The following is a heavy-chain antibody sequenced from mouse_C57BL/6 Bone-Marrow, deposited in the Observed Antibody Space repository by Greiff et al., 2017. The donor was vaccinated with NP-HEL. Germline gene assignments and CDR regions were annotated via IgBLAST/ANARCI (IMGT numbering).Heavy chain of an antibody. CDR1: GYAFSSSW. D-gene: IGHD2-4*01. CDR2: IYPGDGDT. Sequence: QVQLQQSGPELVKPGASVKISCKASGYAFSSSWMNWVKQRPGKGLEWIGRIYPGDGDTNYNGKFKGKATLTADKSSSTAYMQLSSLTSEDSAVYCCARGGYDYDLCADWGQGTLVTVSA. V-gene: IGHV1-82*01. J-gene: IGHJ3*01. CDR3: ARGGYDYDLCAD.